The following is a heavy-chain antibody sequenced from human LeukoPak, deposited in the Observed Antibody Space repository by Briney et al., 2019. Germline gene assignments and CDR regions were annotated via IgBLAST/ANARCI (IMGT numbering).Heavy chain of an antibody. CDR2: INHSGST. Sequence: LKPSETLSLTCAVYGGSFSGYYWSWIRQPPGKGLEWIGEINHSGSTNYNPSPKSRVTISVDTSKNQFSLKLSSVTAADTAVYYCARVSDSSGYYPHYFDYWGQGTLVTVSS. V-gene: IGHV4-34*01. J-gene: IGHJ4*02. CDR1: GGSFSGYY. CDR3: ARVSDSSGYYPHYFDY. D-gene: IGHD3-22*01.